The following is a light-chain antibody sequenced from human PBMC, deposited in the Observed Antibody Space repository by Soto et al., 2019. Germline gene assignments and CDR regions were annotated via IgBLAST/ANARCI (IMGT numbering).Light chain of an antibody. J-gene: IGLJ2*01. CDR2: RNN. V-gene: IGLV2-11*01. CDR1: SSDVGGYNF. Sequence: QSALTQPRSVSGSPGQSVTISCTGTSSDVGGYNFVSWYQQYPGKAPKLIIYRNNQRPSGVPDRFSGSKSGTSASLAISGLRSEDEADYYCAAWDDSLSGVVFGGGTQLTVL. CDR3: AAWDDSLSGVV.